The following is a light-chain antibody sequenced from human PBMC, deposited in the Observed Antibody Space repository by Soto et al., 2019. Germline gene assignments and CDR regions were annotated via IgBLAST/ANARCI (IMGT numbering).Light chain of an antibody. Sequence: EIVLTQSPGTLSLSPGERATLSRRASQSVSNYLAGYQQKPGQAPRLLIYGASRRATVITDRFSGSGSGTDFTLTISRLEPEDFAVYYCQQYGGSPQTFGQGTNVEIK. V-gene: IGKV3-20*01. CDR3: QQYGGSPQT. CDR1: QSVSNY. J-gene: IGKJ1*01. CDR2: GAS.